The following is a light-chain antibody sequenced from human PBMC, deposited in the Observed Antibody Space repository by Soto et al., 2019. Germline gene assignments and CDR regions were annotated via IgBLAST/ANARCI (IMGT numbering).Light chain of an antibody. J-gene: IGKJ3*01. CDR3: QQRSNWSLT. CDR1: QSVSSY. Sequence: EIVLTQSPATLSLSPGERATLSCRASQSVSSYLAWYQQKPGQAPRLLIYDASNRATGIPARFSGSGSGPDFTLTISSLEPEDFAVYYCQQRSNWSLTFGPGTKVDIK. CDR2: DAS. V-gene: IGKV3-11*01.